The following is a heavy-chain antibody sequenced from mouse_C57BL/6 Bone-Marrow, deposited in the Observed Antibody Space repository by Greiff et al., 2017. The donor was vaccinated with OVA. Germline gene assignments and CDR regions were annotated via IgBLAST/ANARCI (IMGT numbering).Heavy chain of an antibody. J-gene: IGHJ1*03. CDR1: GYTFTSYW. D-gene: IGHD3-2*02. CDR2: IYPGSGST. Sequence: QVQLQQPGAELVKPGASVKMSCKASGYTFTSYWITWVKQRPGQGLEWIGDIYPGSGSTNYNEKFKSKATLTLDTSSSTAYMQLSSLTSEDSAVYYCARRQLRFYWYFDVWGTGTTVTVSS. CDR3: ARRQLRFYWYFDV. V-gene: IGHV1-55*01.